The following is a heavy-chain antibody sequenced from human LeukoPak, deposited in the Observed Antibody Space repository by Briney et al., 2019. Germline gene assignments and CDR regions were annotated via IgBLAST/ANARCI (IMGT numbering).Heavy chain of an antibody. D-gene: IGHD3-10*01. CDR3: ARDRILTFGESVYYYYGMDV. Sequence: GASVKVSCKVSGYTLTELSMHWVRQAPGKGLEWMGGFDPEDGETIYAQKFQGRVTMTEDTSTDTAYMELRSLRSDDTAVYYCARDRILTFGESVYYYYGMDVWGQGTTVTVSS. J-gene: IGHJ6*02. CDR2: FDPEDGET. CDR1: GYTLTELS. V-gene: IGHV1-24*01.